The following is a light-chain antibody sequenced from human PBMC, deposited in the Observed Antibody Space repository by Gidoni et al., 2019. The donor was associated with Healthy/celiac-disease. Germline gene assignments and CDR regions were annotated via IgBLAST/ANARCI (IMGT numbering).Light chain of an antibody. CDR1: SSNIGSNY. CDR3: AAWDDSLSGRV. J-gene: IGLJ3*02. V-gene: IGLV1-47*01. CDR2: RNN. Sequence: QSVLTQPPSASGTPGQRVTISCSGSSSNIGSNYVYWYPQLPGTAPKLLIYRNNQRPSGVPDRFSGSKSGPSASLAISGLRSEDEADYYCAAWDDSLSGRVFGGGTKLTVL.